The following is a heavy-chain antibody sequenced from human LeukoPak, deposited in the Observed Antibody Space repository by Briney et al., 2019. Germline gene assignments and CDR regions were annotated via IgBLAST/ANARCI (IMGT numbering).Heavy chain of an antibody. J-gene: IGHJ4*02. D-gene: IGHD4-23*01. Sequence: GGSLRLSCAASGFLFSSYEVNWVRQAPGKGLEWVSYISTSGGTIYYADSVKGRFTISRDNAKNSLYLQMNSLRAEDTAVYYCARDSYYGGTQDHWGQGTLVTVSS. CDR3: ARDSYYGGTQDH. CDR1: GFLFSSYE. CDR2: ISTSGGTI. V-gene: IGHV3-48*03.